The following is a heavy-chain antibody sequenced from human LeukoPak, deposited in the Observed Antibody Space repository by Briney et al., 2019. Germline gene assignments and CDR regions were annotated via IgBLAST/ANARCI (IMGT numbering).Heavy chain of an antibody. D-gene: IGHD6-19*01. V-gene: IGHV3-11*01. Sequence: GGSLRLSCAASGFTFSDYYMSWIHRAPGKGLEGGSYISSSGSTIYYADSVKGRFTISRDNAKNSLYLQMNSLRAEDTAVYYCARSQWLNPDYWGQGTLVTVSS. J-gene: IGHJ4*02. CDR1: GFTFSDYY. CDR2: ISSSGSTI. CDR3: ARSQWLNPDY.